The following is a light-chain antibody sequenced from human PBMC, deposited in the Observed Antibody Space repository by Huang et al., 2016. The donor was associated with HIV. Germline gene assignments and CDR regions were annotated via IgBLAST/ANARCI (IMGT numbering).Light chain of an antibody. CDR3: QQYRDWPPYT. CDR2: SAS. V-gene: IGKV3-15*01. J-gene: IGKJ2*01. CDR1: QSVGSH. Sequence: EIVLTQSPATLSVSPGERATLSCRASQSVGSHLAWYRHRPGQAPRLLIYSASTRATGIPARFSGSGYGTDFILTVSSLQSEDFALYYCQQYRDWPPYTFGQGTKLEIK.